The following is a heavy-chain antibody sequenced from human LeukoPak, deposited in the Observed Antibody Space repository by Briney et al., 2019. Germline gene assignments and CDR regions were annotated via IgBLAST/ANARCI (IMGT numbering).Heavy chain of an antibody. D-gene: IGHD6-19*01. V-gene: IGHV4-4*02. Sequence: PSGTLSLTCAVSGASISSNNWWSWVRQPPGKGLEWIGEIYHSGSTTYTPSLKSRVTISIDKSKNQFSLKLSSVTAADTAVYYCALISRGIAVPGTELWGQGTLVTVSS. CDR3: ALISRGIAVPGTEL. CDR1: GASISSNNW. J-gene: IGHJ4*02. CDR2: IYHSGST.